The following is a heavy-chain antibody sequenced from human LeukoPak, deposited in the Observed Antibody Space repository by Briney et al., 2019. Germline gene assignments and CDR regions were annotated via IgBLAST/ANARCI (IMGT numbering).Heavy chain of an antibody. CDR1: GFMFRNHG. V-gene: IGHV3-21*01. J-gene: IGHJ4*02. CDR3: ARRAPSHDFDD. Sequence: GGSLRLSCAASGFMFRNHGMNWVRQAPGKGLEWLSTISGSGDNTYYADSVKGRFTISRDNAKNSLYLQMNSLRVEDTALYYCARRAPSHDFDDWGQGTLVTVSS. CDR2: ISGSGDNT.